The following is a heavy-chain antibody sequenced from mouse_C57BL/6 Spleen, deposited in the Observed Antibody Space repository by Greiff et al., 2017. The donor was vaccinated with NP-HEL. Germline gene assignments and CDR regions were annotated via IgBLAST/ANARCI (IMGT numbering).Heavy chain of an antibody. CDR2: IYPRDGST. V-gene: IGHV1-78*01. J-gene: IGHJ3*01. CDR3: ARYPYYSSRSNWDLGWFAY. D-gene: IGHD1-1*01. Sequence: VQLQQSDAELVKPGASVKISCKVSGYTFTDHTIHWMKQRPEQGLEWIGYIYPRDGSTKYNEKFKGKATLTADKSSSTAYMQLNSLTSEDSAVYVCARYPYYSSRSNWDLGWFAYWGKGTLVTVSA. CDR1: GYTFTDHT.